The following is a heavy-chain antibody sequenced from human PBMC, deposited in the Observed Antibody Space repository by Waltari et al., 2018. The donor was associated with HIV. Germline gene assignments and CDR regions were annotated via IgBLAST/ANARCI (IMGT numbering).Heavy chain of an antibody. CDR2: IYSGGST. D-gene: IGHD3-22*01. Sequence: EVQLVESGGGLIQPGGSLRLSCAASGFTVSSNYMSWVRQAPGKGLEWVSVIYSGGSTYYADSVNGRFTISRDNSKNTLYLQMNSLRAEYTAVYYCARGRSYYDSSGYYNAFDIWGQGTMVTVSS. V-gene: IGHV3-53*01. CDR3: ARGRSYYDSSGYYNAFDI. J-gene: IGHJ3*02. CDR1: GFTVSSNY.